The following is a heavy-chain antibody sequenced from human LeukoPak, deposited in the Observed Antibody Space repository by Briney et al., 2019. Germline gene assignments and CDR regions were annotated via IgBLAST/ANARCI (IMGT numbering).Heavy chain of an antibody. V-gene: IGHV4-61*02. CDR2: IYTSGST. Sequence: SETLSLTCTVSGGSISSGSYYWSWIRQPAGKGLEWIGRIYTSGSTNCNPSLKSRVTISVDTSKNQFSLKLSSVTAADTAVYYCAREAVYYYGMDVWGQGTTVTVSS. CDR1: GGSISSGSYY. CDR3: AREAVYYYGMDV. J-gene: IGHJ6*02.